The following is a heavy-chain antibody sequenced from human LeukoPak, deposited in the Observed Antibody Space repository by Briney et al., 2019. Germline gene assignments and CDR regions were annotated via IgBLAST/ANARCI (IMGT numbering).Heavy chain of an antibody. Sequence: GGSLRLSCAASGFTFSSYSMNWVRQAPGKGLEWVSSISSSSSYIYYADSVKGRFTISRDNAKKSLYLQMNSLRAEDTAVYYCARDYYGDYVFDYWGQGTLVTVSS. CDR3: ARDYYGDYVFDY. CDR2: ISSSSSYI. J-gene: IGHJ4*02. D-gene: IGHD4-17*01. V-gene: IGHV3-21*01. CDR1: GFTFSSYS.